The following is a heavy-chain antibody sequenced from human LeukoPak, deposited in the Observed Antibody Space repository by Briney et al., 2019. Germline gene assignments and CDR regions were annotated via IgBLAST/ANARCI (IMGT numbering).Heavy chain of an antibody. CDR1: GGSLSNHY. D-gene: IGHD1-1*01. CDR2: IYYSGTT. Sequence: SETLSLTCAVSGGSLSNHYWSWIRQLPGKGLEWIGYIYYSGTTNYSPSLKSRVTISIDTSKTHFSLKLTSVTAADTAVYHCARVPLELTTVSYWYFDVWGRGTLVTVSS. CDR3: ARVPLELTTVSYWYFDV. J-gene: IGHJ2*01. V-gene: IGHV4-59*11.